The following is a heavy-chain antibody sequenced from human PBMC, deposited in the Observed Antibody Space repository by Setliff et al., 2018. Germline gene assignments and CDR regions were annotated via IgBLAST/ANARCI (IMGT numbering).Heavy chain of an antibody. D-gene: IGHD6-19*01. J-gene: IGHJ5*02. Sequence: SETLSLTCTVSGGSISSSSYYWGWIRQPPGKGLEWIGSIYYSGSTYYNPSLKSRVTISVDTSKNQSSLRLSSVTAADTAVYYCARSKSSSGWLNWFDPWGQGTLVTVSS. CDR2: IYYSGST. V-gene: IGHV4-39*07. CDR1: GGSISSSSYY. CDR3: ARSKSSSGWLNWFDP.